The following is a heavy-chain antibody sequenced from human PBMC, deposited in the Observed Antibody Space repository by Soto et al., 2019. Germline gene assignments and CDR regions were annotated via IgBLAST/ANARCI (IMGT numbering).Heavy chain of an antibody. CDR2: IYYSGNT. CDR1: GYSISSGYY. CDR3: ARIPVDTYMTYWFDP. D-gene: IGHD5-18*01. V-gene: IGHV4-38-2*01. J-gene: IGHJ5*01. Sequence: PWETLSLTCAVSGYSISSGYYWGWIRQPPGKGLEWIGYIYYSGNTNYSPSLKGRVAISLDTSHNQFSLKLSSVTAADTAVYFCARIPVDTYMTYWFDPWGQGTLVTVSS.